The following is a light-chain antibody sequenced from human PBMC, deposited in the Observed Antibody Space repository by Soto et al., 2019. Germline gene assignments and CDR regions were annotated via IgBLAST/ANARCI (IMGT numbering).Light chain of an antibody. J-gene: IGKJ4*01. V-gene: IGKV3-20*01. Sequence: EIVLTQSPGTLSLSPGERVTLSCRASQIVSSTYLACFQQKPGQAPSLLIYVSSTSATGIPDRCSGSGSGTDVTITISGLAPEDFALYYYHQYGFTSPHTFGGGTKVEV. CDR3: HQYGFTSPHT. CDR2: VSS. CDR1: QIVSSTY.